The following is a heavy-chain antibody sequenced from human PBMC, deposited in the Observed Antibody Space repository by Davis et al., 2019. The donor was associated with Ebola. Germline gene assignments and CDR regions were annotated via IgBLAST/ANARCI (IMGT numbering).Heavy chain of an antibody. CDR2: VYHTGST. CDR1: GDSILTYY. D-gene: IGHD5-24*01. V-gene: IGHV4-59*01. J-gene: IGHJ4*02. Sequence: SETLTLTCTVSGDSILTYYWSWIRQPPGKGLEWIGYVYHTGSTNYKASLKSRVTMSVDTSKNQFSLEVRSVTAADTAFYYCVRGSDAYKTGYWGQGTLVTVSS. CDR3: VRGSDAYKTGY.